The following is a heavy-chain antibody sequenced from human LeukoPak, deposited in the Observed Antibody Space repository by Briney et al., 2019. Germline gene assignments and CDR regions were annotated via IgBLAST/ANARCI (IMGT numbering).Heavy chain of an antibody. CDR3: ARVDGYYDYVWGSYRYLGGYFDY. D-gene: IGHD3-16*02. Sequence: SETLSLTCTVSGGSISNYYWSWIRQPPGKGLEWIGYIYYSGSTNYNPSLKSRVTISVDTSKNQFSLKLSSVTAADTAVYYCARVDGYYDYVWGSYRYLGGYFDYWGQGTLVTVSS. CDR1: GGSISNYY. CDR2: IYYSGST. J-gene: IGHJ4*02. V-gene: IGHV4-59*01.